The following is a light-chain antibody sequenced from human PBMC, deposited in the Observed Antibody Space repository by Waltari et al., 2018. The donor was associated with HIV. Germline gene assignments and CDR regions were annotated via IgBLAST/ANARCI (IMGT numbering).Light chain of an antibody. V-gene: IGLV2-14*03. CDR2: EVS. J-gene: IGLJ2*01. Sequence: QSALTQAASVSGSPGQSITISCTGRISDIGAYNYVSWYQQHPDKVPKLVIYEVSNRPSGISNRFSGSKSGNTASLTISGLQADDEASYYCSSYTASSTLDVVFGGGTRLTVL. CDR3: SSYTASSTLDVV. CDR1: ISDIGAYNY.